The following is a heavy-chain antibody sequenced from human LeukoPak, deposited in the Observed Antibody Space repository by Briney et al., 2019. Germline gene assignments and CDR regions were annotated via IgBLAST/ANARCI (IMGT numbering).Heavy chain of an antibody. CDR3: AELGITMIGGV. CDR2: IKEDGSEK. D-gene: IGHD3-10*02. V-gene: IGHV3-7*01. Sequence: GGSLRLSCAASGFTFSSYWMSWVRQAPGKGLEWVANIKEDGSEKYYVDSVKGRFTISRDNAKNSLYLQMNSLRAEDTAVYYCAELGITMIGGVWGKGTTVTISS. J-gene: IGHJ6*04. CDR1: GFTFSSYW.